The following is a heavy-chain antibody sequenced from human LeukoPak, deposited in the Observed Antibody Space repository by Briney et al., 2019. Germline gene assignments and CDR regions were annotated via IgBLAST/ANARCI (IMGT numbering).Heavy chain of an antibody. CDR2: IIPIFGTA. CDR1: GGTFSSYA. D-gene: IGHD3-22*01. V-gene: IGHV1-69*06. CDR3: ARETYYYDSSGYPKAFDI. Sequence: GSSVKVSCKASGGTFSSYAISWVRQAPGQGLEWMGGIIPIFGTANYAQKFQGRVTITADKSTSTAYMELSSLRSEDTAVYYCARETYYYDSSGYPKAFDIWGQGTMVTVSS. J-gene: IGHJ3*02.